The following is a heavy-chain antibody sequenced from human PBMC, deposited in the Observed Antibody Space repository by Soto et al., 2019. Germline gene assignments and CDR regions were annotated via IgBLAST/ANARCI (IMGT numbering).Heavy chain of an antibody. CDR3: ARARVPYSSTWYRYDYYGMDI. Sequence: SETLSLTCTVSGDSISSSSYYWSWIRQHPGKSLEWIGYIHYSGNTRYNPSLKSRLTISVDTSKNQFSLMLSSLTAADTAVYFCARARVPYSSTWYRYDYYGMDIWGQGTTVTVSS. CDR2: IHYSGNT. CDR1: GDSISSSSYY. D-gene: IGHD6-13*01. J-gene: IGHJ6*02. V-gene: IGHV4-31*03.